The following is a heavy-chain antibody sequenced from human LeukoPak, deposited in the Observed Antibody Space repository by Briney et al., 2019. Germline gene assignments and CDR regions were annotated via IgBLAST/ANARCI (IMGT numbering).Heavy chain of an antibody. CDR3: ARLVGTYCSSTTCYARSYFDY. J-gene: IGHJ4*02. CDR1: GYSISSGYY. V-gene: IGHV4-38-2*02. D-gene: IGHD2-2*01. CDR2: IYHSRST. Sequence: SETLSLTCTVSGYSISSGYYWGWIRQPPGKGLEWIGSIYHSRSTYHNPSLKSRVTISADKSKNQFSLKLSSVTAADTAVYYCARLVGTYCSSTTCYARSYFDYWGQGTLVTVSS.